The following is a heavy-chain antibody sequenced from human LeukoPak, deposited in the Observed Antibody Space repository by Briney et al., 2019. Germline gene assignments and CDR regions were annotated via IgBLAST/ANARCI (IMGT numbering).Heavy chain of an antibody. CDR1: GFTYRLWW. CDR2: INYYERRR. CDR3: VRGAGAGTPFD. D-gene: IGHD1-1*01. Sequence: GGSVRLSCAASGFTYRLWWMHGVRQAPRRGLEGVSCINYYERRRLYADSVKGRLNLSRDNAENTLFLKMNSLRRGDSAVFFCVRGAGAGTPFDWGQGILVTVSS. V-gene: IGHV3-74*01. J-gene: IGHJ1*01.